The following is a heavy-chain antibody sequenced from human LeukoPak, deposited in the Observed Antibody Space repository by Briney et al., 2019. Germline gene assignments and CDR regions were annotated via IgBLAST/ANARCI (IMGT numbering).Heavy chain of an antibody. J-gene: IGHJ4*02. CDR2: ISSNGGKT. CDR3: ARDYNNIWAPLFDS. V-gene: IGHV3-64*01. Sequence: GGSLRLSCAAPGFTFITYGMHWVRQAPGKGLEYVSAISSNGGKTYYAISVKGRFTISRDNSKNTLYLQMGSLRAEDMAVYYCARDYNNIWAPLFDSWGQGTLVTVSS. CDR1: GFTFITYG. D-gene: IGHD1-14*01.